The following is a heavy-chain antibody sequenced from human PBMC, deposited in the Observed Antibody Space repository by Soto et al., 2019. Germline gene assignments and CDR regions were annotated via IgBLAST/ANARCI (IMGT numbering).Heavy chain of an antibody. J-gene: IGHJ4*02. D-gene: IGHD5-18*01. Sequence: EVQLVESGGGLVQPGGSLRLSCAASGVTVSSNYMSWVRQAPGKGLEWVSVIYSGGSTYYADSVKGRFTISRDNSKNTLDLQMNLLRAEDTAVYYCARHGYNYGGGYFDYWGQGTLVTVSS. CDR3: ARHGYNYGGGYFDY. CDR1: GVTVSSNY. CDR2: IYSGGST. V-gene: IGHV3-66*04.